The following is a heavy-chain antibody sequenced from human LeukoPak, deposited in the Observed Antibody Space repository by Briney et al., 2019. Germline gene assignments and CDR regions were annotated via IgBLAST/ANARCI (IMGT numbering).Heavy chain of an antibody. J-gene: IGHJ4*02. CDR1: GFTFSDYW. CDR3: ARRYFDS. V-gene: IGHV3-7*01. Sequence: GGSLRLSCAASGFTFSDYWMSWVRQAPGKGLEWVANIKQDGSEIYYVASVKGRLTISRDNTKNSLYLQMNSLRAEDTAVYYCARRYFDSWGQGTLVTVSS. CDR2: IKQDGSEI.